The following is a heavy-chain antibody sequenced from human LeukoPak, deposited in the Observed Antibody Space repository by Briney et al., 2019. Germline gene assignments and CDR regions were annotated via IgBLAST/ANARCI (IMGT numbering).Heavy chain of an antibody. CDR1: GYTFTSYG. CDR2: ISSYNGNT. CDR3: ARRVAVARRDAFDI. J-gene: IGHJ3*02. Sequence: ASVKVSFKASGYTFTSYGISWVRQAPGQGLEWMGWISSYNGNTNYAQKLQGGVTMSTDTSTGTAYMELRSLRSDGTAVYYCARRVAVARRDAFDIWGQGTMVTVSS. V-gene: IGHV1-18*01. D-gene: IGHD6-19*01.